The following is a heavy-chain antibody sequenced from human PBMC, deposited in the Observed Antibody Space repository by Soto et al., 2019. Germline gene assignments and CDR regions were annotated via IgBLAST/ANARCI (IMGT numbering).Heavy chain of an antibody. Sequence: SETLSLTCTVSGGSISSGDYYWSWIRQPPGKGLEWIGYIYYSGSTYYNPSLKSRVTISVDTSKNQFSLKLSSVTAADTAVYYCARHKGAGSYYPFYYCGQGTRVPVSA. CDR1: GGSISSGDYY. V-gene: IGHV4-30-4*01. J-gene: IGHJ4*02. CDR3: ARHKGAGSYYPFYY. D-gene: IGHD3-10*01. CDR2: IYYSGST.